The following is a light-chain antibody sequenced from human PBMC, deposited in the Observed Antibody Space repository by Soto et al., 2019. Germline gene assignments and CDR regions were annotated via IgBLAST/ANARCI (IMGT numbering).Light chain of an antibody. Sequence: AIRMTQSPSSFSASTGDRVTITCRASQGISSYLAWYQQKPGKAPKLLIYAASTLQSGVPSRFSGSGSGTDFTLTISSLEPEDFGTYYCQQSYKMPSFGQGTRLVIK. CDR1: QGISSY. J-gene: IGKJ5*01. V-gene: IGKV1-8*01. CDR3: QQSYKMPS. CDR2: AAS.